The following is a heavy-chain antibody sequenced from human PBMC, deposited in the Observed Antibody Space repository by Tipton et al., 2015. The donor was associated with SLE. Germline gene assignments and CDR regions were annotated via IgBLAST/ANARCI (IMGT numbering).Heavy chain of an antibody. CDR3: ARKSAGYSTNWRGYFQH. D-gene: IGHD6-13*01. CDR1: GGSISSHY. CDR2: IYYSGST. V-gene: IGHV4-59*11. J-gene: IGHJ1*01. Sequence: TLSLTCTVSGGSISSHYWSWIRQPPGKGLEWIGYIYYSGSTNYNPSLKSRVTISVDTSKNQFSLKLSSVTAADTAVYFCARKSAGYSTNWRGYFQHWGQGTLVTVSS.